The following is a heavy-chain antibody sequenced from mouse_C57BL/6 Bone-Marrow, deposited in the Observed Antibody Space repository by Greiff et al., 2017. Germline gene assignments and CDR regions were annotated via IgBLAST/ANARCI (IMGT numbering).Heavy chain of an antibody. CDR1: GFSLTSYG. Sequence: QVQLQQSGPGLVQPSQSLSITCTVSGFSLTSYGVHWVRQSPGKGLEWLGVIWSGGSTDFNAAFISRLSISMDNSKSQVFFKMNSLQADDTAIYYCARSIYYYGSRGDWYFDVWGTGTTVTVSS. D-gene: IGHD1-1*01. J-gene: IGHJ1*03. CDR2: IWSGGST. V-gene: IGHV2-2*01. CDR3: ARSIYYYGSRGDWYFDV.